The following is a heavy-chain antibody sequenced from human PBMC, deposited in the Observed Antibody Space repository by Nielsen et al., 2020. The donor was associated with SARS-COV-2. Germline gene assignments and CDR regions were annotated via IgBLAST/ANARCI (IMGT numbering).Heavy chain of an antibody. CDR3: ARGGIQRDQIRNWFDL. CDR1: GFSFTDFS. V-gene: IGHV3-48*01. J-gene: IGHJ5*02. CDR2: IGGRSNTM. Sequence: GGSLRLSCAASGFSFTDFSMNWVRQTPEKGLEWISYIGGRSNTMFYADSVQGRFTISRDNAKNSLSLEMNGLRPDDTAVYYCARGGIQRDQIRNWFDLWGQGTLVTVSS. D-gene: IGHD2-2*01.